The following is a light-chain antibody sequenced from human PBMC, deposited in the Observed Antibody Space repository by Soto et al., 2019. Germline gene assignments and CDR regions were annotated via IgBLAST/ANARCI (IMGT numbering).Light chain of an antibody. CDR2: KAS. Sequence: DIQMTQYPSTLSASVGDRVIITCRASQSISSWLAWYQQKPGKAPKLLISKASNLESGVPSRVSGSGSGTEFTLTVSSLQPDDFATYYCQQYYSYWTFGQGTKVVIK. V-gene: IGKV1-5*03. CDR3: QQYYSYWT. CDR1: QSISSW. J-gene: IGKJ1*01.